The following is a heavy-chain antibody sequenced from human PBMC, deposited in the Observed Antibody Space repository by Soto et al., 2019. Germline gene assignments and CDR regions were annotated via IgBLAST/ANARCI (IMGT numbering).Heavy chain of an antibody. CDR3: ARHDLGATSYYYYFYGMDV. J-gene: IGHJ6*02. CDR1: GGSISSSSYY. Sequence: SETLSLTCTVSGGSISSSSYYWGWIRQPPGKGLEWIGSIYYSGSTYYNPSHKSRVTISVDTSKNQFSLKLSFVTAADTAVYYCARHDLGATSYYYYFYGMDVWGQGTTVTVSS. CDR2: IYYSGST. D-gene: IGHD1-26*01. V-gene: IGHV4-39*01.